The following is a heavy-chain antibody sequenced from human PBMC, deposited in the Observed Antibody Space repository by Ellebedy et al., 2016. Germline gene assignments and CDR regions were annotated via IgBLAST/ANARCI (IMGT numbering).Heavy chain of an antibody. CDR3: ARLAATAGTPPVDY. CDR1: GFTFSDYA. J-gene: IGHJ4*02. Sequence: GESLKISCAASGFTFSDYAMHWVRQAPGKGPEWVAVIWSDGTKKYYTDSVRGRFTISRDTSKNTLYMQMNSLRAEDTAVYYCARLAATAGTPPVDYWGQGTLVTVSS. D-gene: IGHD6-13*01. V-gene: IGHV3-33*01. CDR2: IWSDGTKK.